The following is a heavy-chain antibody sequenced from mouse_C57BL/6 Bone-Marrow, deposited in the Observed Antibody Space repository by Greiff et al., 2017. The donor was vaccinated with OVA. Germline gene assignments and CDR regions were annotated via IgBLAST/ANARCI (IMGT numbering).Heavy chain of an antibody. J-gene: IGHJ1*03. CDR3: TREPYYGSSYDWYFDV. CDR1: GYTFTSYW. V-gene: IGHV1-5*01. D-gene: IGHD1-1*01. Sequence: EVQVVESGTVLARPGASVKMSCKTSGYTFTSYWMHWVKQRPGQGLEWIGAIYPGNSDTSYNQKFKGKAKLTAVTSASTAYMELSSLTNEDSAVYYCTREPYYGSSYDWYFDVWGTGTTVTVSS. CDR2: IYPGNSDT.